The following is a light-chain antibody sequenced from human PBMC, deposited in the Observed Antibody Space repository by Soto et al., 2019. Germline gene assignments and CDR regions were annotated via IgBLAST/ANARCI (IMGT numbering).Light chain of an antibody. CDR2: LAS. CDR3: QQSYNTPPDT. Sequence: DIQMTQSPSSLSASVGDRVTITCRASQSITTYLNWYQQKPGKAPKLLIYLASSLQSGVPSRLSGSGFGTDFTLTIYSLQAEDSATYYCQQSYNTPPDTFGQGTKLEIK. CDR1: QSITTY. V-gene: IGKV1-39*01. J-gene: IGKJ2*01.